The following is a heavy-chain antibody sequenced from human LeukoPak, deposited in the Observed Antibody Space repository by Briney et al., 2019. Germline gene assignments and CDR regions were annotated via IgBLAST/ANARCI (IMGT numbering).Heavy chain of an antibody. Sequence: SVKVSCKASGGTFSSYAISWVRQAPGQGLEWMGGIIPIFGTANYAQKFQGRVTITADESTSTAYMELSSLRSEDTAVYYCASDYGDYRDAFDIWGQGTMVTVSS. CDR2: IIPIFGTA. D-gene: IGHD4-17*01. CDR3: ASDYGDYRDAFDI. V-gene: IGHV1-69*13. CDR1: GGTFSSYA. J-gene: IGHJ3*02.